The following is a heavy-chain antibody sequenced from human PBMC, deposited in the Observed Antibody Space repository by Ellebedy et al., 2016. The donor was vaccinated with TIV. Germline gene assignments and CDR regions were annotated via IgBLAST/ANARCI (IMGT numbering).Heavy chain of an antibody. V-gene: IGHV3-23*01. Sequence: GESLKISCAASGFTFSKYAMAWFRQTPGKGLEWVSGIYGGGGTTYYADSVKGRFTISRDNSKNTLYLEMNYLRAEDTAIYHCAKDQVGGDGRWVFDLWGQGTVVTVSS. J-gene: IGHJ3*01. CDR2: IYGGGGTT. CDR3: AKDQVGGDGRWVFDL. CDR1: GFTFSKYA. D-gene: IGHD3-16*01.